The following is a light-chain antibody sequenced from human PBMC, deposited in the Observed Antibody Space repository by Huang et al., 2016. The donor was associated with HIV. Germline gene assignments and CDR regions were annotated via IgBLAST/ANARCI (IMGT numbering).Light chain of an antibody. CDR3: QQYNNWPPLIT. V-gene: IGKV3-15*01. Sequence: EIVMTQSPATLSVSPGESATLSCRASQSVSSNVAWYQPKPGQAPRLLSYGASTRATGIPARFSGSGAGTEFTLTFSSLQSEDFAVYYCQQYNNWPPLITFGQGTRLEIK. CDR2: GAS. CDR1: QSVSSN. J-gene: IGKJ5*01.